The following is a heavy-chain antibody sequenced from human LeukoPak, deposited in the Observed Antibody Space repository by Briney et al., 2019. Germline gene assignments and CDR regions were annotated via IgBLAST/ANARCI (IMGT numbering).Heavy chain of an antibody. V-gene: IGHV3-64D*06. CDR1: GFTFSNHF. J-gene: IGHJ4*02. CDR2: IGPNGAST. Sequence: GGSLRLSCSTSGFTFSNHFMHWVRQAPGKGLEYVSSIGPNGASTLYADSVKGRFTISRDNSKNALYLQLTSLRLEDTALYYCVKDLTGTWSFDYWGQGTLVTVPS. CDR3: VKDLTGTWSFDY. D-gene: IGHD3-9*01.